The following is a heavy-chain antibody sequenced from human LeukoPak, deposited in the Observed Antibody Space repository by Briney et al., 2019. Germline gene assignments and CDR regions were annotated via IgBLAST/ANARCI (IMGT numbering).Heavy chain of an antibody. D-gene: IGHD6-6*01. V-gene: IGHV4-34*01. J-gene: IGHJ6*03. CDR2: INHSGST. CDR1: GGSFSGYY. CDR3: ARLLGIAARRYYYYYMDV. Sequence: PSETLSLTCAVYGGSFSGYYWSWIRQPPGKGLEWIGEINHSGSTNYNPSLKSRVTISVDTSKNQFSLKLSSVTAADTAVYYCARLLGIAARRYYYYYMDVWGKGTTVTVSS.